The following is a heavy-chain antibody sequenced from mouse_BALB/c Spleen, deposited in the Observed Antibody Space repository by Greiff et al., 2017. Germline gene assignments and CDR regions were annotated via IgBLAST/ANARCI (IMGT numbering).Heavy chain of an antibody. Sequence: EVQRVESGGGLVKPGGSLKLSCAASGFAFSSYDMSWVRQTPEKRLEWVAYISSGGGSTYYPDTVKGRFTISRDNAKNTLYLQMSSLKSEDTAMYYCARHHYYGSSYEGNAMDYWGQGTSVTVSS. CDR1: GFAFSSYD. CDR3: ARHHYYGSSYEGNAMDY. J-gene: IGHJ4*01. D-gene: IGHD1-1*01. CDR2: ISSGGGST. V-gene: IGHV5-12-1*01.